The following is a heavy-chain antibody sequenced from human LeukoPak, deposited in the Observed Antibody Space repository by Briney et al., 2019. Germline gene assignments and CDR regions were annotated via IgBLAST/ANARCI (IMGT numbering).Heavy chain of an antibody. CDR1: GGTFTSYF. J-gene: IGHJ4*02. V-gene: IGHV1-69*02. CDR3: ARGSGYEAD. D-gene: IGHD3-22*01. CDR2: VIPTLGLA. Sequence: ASVKVSFKASGGTFTSYFISWVRQAPGQGLEWVGRVIPTLGLANYAQSFQGRVTITADKSTGTAYMELSSLRSEDTAVYFCARGSGYEADWGQGTLVTVSS.